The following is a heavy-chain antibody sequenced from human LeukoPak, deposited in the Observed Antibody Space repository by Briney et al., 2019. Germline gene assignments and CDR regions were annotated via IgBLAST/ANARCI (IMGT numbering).Heavy chain of an antibody. CDR2: INQSGNT. CDR1: GGSFRGHY. D-gene: IGHD3-10*01. J-gene: IGHJ4*02. CDR3: LRAPTSTYFYSPGSYYGEGFDY. Sequence: PSETLPLTCAVYGGSFRGHYWTWVRQSPGKGREWIGEINQSGNTNDNPCLMGRVTISIDKSANQYSLEPTSVTAADTAVYYCLRAPTSTYFYSPGSYYGEGFDYWGQGTLVTVSS. V-gene: IGHV4-34*01.